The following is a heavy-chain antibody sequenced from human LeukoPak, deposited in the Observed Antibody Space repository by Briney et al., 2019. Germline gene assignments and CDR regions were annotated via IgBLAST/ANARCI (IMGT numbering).Heavy chain of an antibody. Sequence: PGGSLRLSCAASGFTFSSYGMHWVRQAPGKGLEWVAFIQYDGNNKYYADSVKGRFTISRDNSQNTLSLQMNSLRAEDTAVYYCVKPVGESCTTTNCPDAFDIWGQGTMVTVSS. J-gene: IGHJ3*02. CDR2: IQYDGNNK. CDR3: VKPVGESCTTTNCPDAFDI. D-gene: IGHD2-2*01. CDR1: GFTFSSYG. V-gene: IGHV3-30*02.